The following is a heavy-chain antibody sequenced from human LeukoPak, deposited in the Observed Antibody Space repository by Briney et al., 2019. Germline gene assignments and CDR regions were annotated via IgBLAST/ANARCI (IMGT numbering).Heavy chain of an antibody. CDR1: GFTFSSYW. V-gene: IGHV3-7*01. D-gene: IGHD4-17*01. Sequence: GGSLRLSCAASGFTFSSYWMSWVRQAPGKGLEWVANIKQDGSEKYYVDSVKGRFTITRDNAKNSLYLQMNSLRAEDTAVYYCASVYYGDYVVDYWGQGTLVTVSS. CDR3: ASVYYGDYVVDY. CDR2: IKQDGSEK. J-gene: IGHJ4*02.